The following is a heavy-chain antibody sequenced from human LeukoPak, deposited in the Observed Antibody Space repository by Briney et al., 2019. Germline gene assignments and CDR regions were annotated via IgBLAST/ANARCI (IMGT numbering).Heavy chain of an antibody. CDR3: ARLLVRGVIIRAFDI. Sequence: GESLKISCKGSGYSFTSYWIGWVRQMPGKGLEWMGIIYPGDSDTRYSPSFQGQVTISADKSISTACLQWSSLKASDTAMYYCARLLVRGVIIRAFDIWGQGTMVTVSS. CDR1: GYSFTSYW. CDR2: IYPGDSDT. V-gene: IGHV5-51*01. J-gene: IGHJ3*02. D-gene: IGHD3-10*01.